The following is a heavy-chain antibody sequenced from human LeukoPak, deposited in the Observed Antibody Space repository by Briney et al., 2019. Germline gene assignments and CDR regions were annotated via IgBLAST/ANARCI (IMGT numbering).Heavy chain of an antibody. J-gene: IGHJ6*02. V-gene: IGHV1-18*01. CDR2: ISAYNGNT. CDR1: GYTFTSYG. Sequence: ASVKVSCKASGYTFTSYGISWVRQAPGQGLEWMGWISAYNGNTNYARKLQGRVTMTTDTSTSTAYMELRSLRSEDTAVYYCASRSYGYYPQAYYYYYGMDVWGQGTTVTVSS. D-gene: IGHD5-18*01. CDR3: ASRSYGYYPQAYYYYYGMDV.